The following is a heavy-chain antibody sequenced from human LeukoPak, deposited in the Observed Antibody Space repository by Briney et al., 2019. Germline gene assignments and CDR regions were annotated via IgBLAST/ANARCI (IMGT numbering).Heavy chain of an antibody. CDR2: IYYSGST. CDR3: ARQSGRQPVQRFDP. CDR1: GGSISSSSYY. Sequence: SETLSLTCTVSGGSISSSSYYWGWIRQPPGKGLEWIGSIYYSGSTYYNPSLKSRVTISVDTSKNQFSLKLSSVTAADTAVYYCARQSGRQPVQRFDPWGQGTLVTVSS. J-gene: IGHJ5*02. D-gene: IGHD4-17*01. V-gene: IGHV4-39*01.